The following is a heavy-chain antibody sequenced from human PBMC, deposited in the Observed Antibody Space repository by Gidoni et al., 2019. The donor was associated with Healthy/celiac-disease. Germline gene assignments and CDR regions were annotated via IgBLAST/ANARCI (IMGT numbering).Heavy chain of an antibody. Sequence: ELQLVVLARDLVHPGEYLCVSCAPSGFTVSGYAMCWVSQAPGKGLEWVSDSSGSGGSTYYAYSVKRRFTINRDNSKNTLYLKMNSLRAEDTAVYYCAKGNIGVVVAATHFDYWGQGTLVTVSS. CDR2: SSGSGGST. CDR1: GFTVSGYA. D-gene: IGHD2-15*01. CDR3: AKGNIGVVVAATHFDY. V-gene: IGHV3-23*04. J-gene: IGHJ4*02.